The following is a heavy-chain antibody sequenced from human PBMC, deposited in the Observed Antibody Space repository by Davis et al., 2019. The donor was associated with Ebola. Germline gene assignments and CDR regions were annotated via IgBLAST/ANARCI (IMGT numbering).Heavy chain of an antibody. CDR3: ARVRSNILTGYHY. V-gene: IGHV3-74*01. Sequence: PGGSLRLSCVGSGFTFSTFAMHWVRQAPGRGLVWVSRIESDGSSTSYGDSVKGRFTISRDNAKSTLYLQMDSLTAEDTAVYYCARVRSNILTGYHYWGQGTVVTVSS. J-gene: IGHJ4*02. CDR1: GFTFSTFA. CDR2: IESDGSST. D-gene: IGHD3-9*01.